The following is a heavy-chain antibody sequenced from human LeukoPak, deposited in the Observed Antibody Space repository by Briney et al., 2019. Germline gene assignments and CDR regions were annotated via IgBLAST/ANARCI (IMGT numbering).Heavy chain of an antibody. CDR2: ISSSSSAI. Sequence: PGGSLRLSCAASGFTFSSYSMNWVRQAPGKGLEWVSYISSSSSAIYYADSVKGRFTISRDNAKSSLSLQMNSLRAEDTAVYYCARDLRYNFWSGSYLSVDYIDYWGQGALVTVSS. V-gene: IGHV3-48*01. D-gene: IGHD3-3*01. CDR1: GFTFSSYS. CDR3: ARDLRYNFWSGSYLSVDYIDY. J-gene: IGHJ4*02.